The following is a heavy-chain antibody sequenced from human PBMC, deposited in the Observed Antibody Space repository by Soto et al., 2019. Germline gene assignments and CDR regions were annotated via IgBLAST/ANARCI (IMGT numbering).Heavy chain of an antibody. CDR3: ATYHDSAWETYGFRH. D-gene: IGHD3-16*02. CDR2: IKTDGSEE. J-gene: IGHJ4*02. Sequence: EVQLVESGGDLVQPGGSLKLSCRTSGLTFRTYLMSWVRQAPGKGLEWVANIKTDGSEEYYADSVEGRITISRDNIKNSLYLQINSLRADDTAMYYCATYHDSAWETYGFRHWGQGTLVTVSS. CDR1: GLTFRTYL. V-gene: IGHV3-7*01.